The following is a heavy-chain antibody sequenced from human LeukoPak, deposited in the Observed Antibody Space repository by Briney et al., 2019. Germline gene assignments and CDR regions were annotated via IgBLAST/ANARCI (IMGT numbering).Heavy chain of an antibody. J-gene: IGHJ4*02. V-gene: IGHV3-48*01. D-gene: IGHD5-18*01. Sequence: WFSYISSSIITIYYADSVKGRFTISRDNAKNSLYLQMNSLRAEDTAVYYCARDQAPWIPFDYWGQGTLVTVSS. CDR3: ARDQAPWIPFDY. CDR2: ISSSIITI.